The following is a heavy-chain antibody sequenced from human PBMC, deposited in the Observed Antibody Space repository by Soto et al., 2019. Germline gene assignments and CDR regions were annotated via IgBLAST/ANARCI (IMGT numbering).Heavy chain of an antibody. J-gene: IGHJ6*03. V-gene: IGHV4-34*01. Sequence: NPSETLSLTCAVYGGSFSGYYWSWIRQPPGKGLEWIGEINHSGSTNYNPSLKSRVTISVDTSKNQFSLKLSSVTAADTAVYYCARRTRYSAAGTSYYYYYMDVWGKGTTVT. CDR3: ARRTRYSAAGTSYYYYYMDV. CDR2: INHSGST. CDR1: GGSFSGYY. D-gene: IGHD6-13*01.